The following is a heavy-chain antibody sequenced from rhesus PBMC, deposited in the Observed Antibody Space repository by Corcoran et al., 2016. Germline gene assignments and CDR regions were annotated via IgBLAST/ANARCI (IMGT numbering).Heavy chain of an antibody. Sequence: QVQLQESGPGLVKPSETLSLTCAVSGYSISSNYWSCLRQPPGKGLDWIVYIYGSRGSTYYIPSHKSRVTISTDTTKNQFSLKLSSVTAADTAVYYCARGGGWSKVFDYWGQGVLVTVSS. CDR2: IYGSRGST. V-gene: IGHV4-147*01. D-gene: IGHD6-37*01. CDR3: ARGGGWSKVFDY. J-gene: IGHJ4*01. CDR1: GYSISSNY.